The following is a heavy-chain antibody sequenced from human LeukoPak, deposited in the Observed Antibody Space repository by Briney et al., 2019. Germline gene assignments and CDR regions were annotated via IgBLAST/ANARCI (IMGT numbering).Heavy chain of an antibody. Sequence: ASVKVSCKASGYTFTGYYMHWVRQAPGQGLEWMGWINPNSGGTNYAQKFQGRVTMTRDTSISTAYMELSRLRSDDTAVYYCAKDQQYQLLRNWFDPWGQGTLVTVSS. CDR3: AKDQQYQLLRNWFDP. V-gene: IGHV1-2*02. CDR1: GYTFTGYY. CDR2: INPNSGGT. D-gene: IGHD2-2*01. J-gene: IGHJ5*02.